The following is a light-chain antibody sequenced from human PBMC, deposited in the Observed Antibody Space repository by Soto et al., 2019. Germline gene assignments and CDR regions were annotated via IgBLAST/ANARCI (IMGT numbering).Light chain of an antibody. V-gene: IGLV4-69*01. CDR2: LNSDGSH. CDR3: QTWGTGLLV. Sequence: QPVLTQSPSASASLGASVKLTCTLSSGHSSYAIAWHRQQPEKGPRYLMKLNSDGSHSKGDGIPDRFSGSSSGAERYLTISSLQSEDEADYYCQTWGTGLLVFGGGTKVTVL. J-gene: IGLJ3*02. CDR1: SGHSSYA.